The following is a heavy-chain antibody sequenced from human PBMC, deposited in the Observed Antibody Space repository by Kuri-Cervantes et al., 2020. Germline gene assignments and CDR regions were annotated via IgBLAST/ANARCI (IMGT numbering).Heavy chain of an antibody. V-gene: IGHV3-30*03. CDR3: ASYAGFGESAYYYYYGMDV. D-gene: IGHD3-10*01. CDR1: GFTFSSYG. CDR2: IAYDGSAE. Sequence: GGSLRLSCAASGFTFSSYGVHWIRQAPGKGLEWVAAIAYDGSAEYYVDSLKGRFTISRDNSKNTLYLQMNSLRLEDTAVYYCASYAGFGESAYYYYYGMDVWGQGTTVTVSS. J-gene: IGHJ6*02.